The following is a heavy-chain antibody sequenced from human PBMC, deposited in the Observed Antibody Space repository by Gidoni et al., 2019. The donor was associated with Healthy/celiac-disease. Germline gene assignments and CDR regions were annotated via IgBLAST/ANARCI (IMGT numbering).Heavy chain of an antibody. CDR3: AREGGHYYFDY. D-gene: IGHD2-15*01. Sequence: QVQLQQWGAGLLKPSETLSLTCAVYGGSFSGYYWSWIRQPPGKGLEWIGEINHSGSTNYNPSLKIRVTISVDTSKNQFSLKLSSVTAADTAVYYCAREGGHYYFDYWGQGTLVTVSS. CDR1: GGSFSGYY. CDR2: INHSGST. J-gene: IGHJ4*02. V-gene: IGHV4-34*01.